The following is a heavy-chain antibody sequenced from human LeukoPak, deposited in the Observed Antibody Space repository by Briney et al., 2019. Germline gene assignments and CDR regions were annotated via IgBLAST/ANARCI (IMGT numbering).Heavy chain of an antibody. V-gene: IGHV4-34*01. CDR2: INHSGST. D-gene: IGHD1-7*01. J-gene: IGHJ4*02. Sequence: SETLSLTCAVYGGSFSGYYWSWIRQPPGKGLEWIGEINHSGSTNYNPSLKSRVTISVDTSKNQFSLKLSSVTAADTAVYYCARGHNWNYFLANWGQGTLVTVSS. CDR3: ARGHNWNYFLAN. CDR1: GGSFSGYY.